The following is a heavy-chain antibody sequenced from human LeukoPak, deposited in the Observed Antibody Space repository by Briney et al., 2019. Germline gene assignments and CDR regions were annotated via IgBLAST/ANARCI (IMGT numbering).Heavy chain of an antibody. CDR2: IYYTGTT. Sequence: PSETLSLTCTVSGGSISRHYWSWIRQPPGKGLEWIGYIYYTGTTNYSPSLKSRVTISVDTSKNQFSLKLTSVTAADTAVYYCARSHLSYYYGRFDPWGQGTLVTVSS. CDR1: GGSISRHY. CDR3: ARSHLSYYYGRFDP. J-gene: IGHJ5*02. D-gene: IGHD3-10*01. V-gene: IGHV4-59*11.